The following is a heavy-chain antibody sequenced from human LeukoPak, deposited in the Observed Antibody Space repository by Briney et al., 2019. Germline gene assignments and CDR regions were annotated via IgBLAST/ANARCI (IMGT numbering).Heavy chain of an antibody. CDR1: GFIFSSYS. J-gene: IGHJ3*02. V-gene: IGHV3-48*04. D-gene: IGHD6-19*01. CDR2: ISSSSSTI. CDR3: ARDYSSGWPNDAFDI. Sequence: GGSLRLSSAASGFIFSSYSMNWVRQAPGKGLEWVSYISSSSSTIYYADSVKGRFTISRDNAKNSLYLQMNSLRAEDTAVYYCARDYSSGWPNDAFDIWGQGTMVTVSS.